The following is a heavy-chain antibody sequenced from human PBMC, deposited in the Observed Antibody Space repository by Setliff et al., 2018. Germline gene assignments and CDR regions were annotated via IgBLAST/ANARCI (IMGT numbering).Heavy chain of an antibody. CDR3: FGAGTCSY. D-gene: IGHD3-10*01. Sequence: PGGSLRLSCAASGFSLNSFRMTWIRQPPGKGLEWVSSISSGGDGNTVYYADSVRGRFTISRDNAKNSLYLQMNSLRTEDTAVYYCFGAGTCSYWGQGTLVTVSS. J-gene: IGHJ4*02. CDR2: ISSGGDGNTV. V-gene: IGHV3-21*06. CDR1: GFSLNSFR.